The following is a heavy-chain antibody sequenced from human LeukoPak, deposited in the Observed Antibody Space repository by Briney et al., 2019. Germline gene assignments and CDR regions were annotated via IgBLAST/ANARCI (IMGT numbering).Heavy chain of an antibody. Sequence: PGGSLRLSCAASGFTFSSYAMSWVRQAPGKGLEWVSGISGSGGTTYYADSVKGRFTISRDNSKNTLYLQMNSLRAEDTAVYYCARAMMVVANLWGVFDYWGQGTLVTVSS. J-gene: IGHJ4*02. CDR2: ISGSGGTT. CDR3: ARAMMVVANLWGVFDY. D-gene: IGHD3-22*01. CDR1: GFTFSSYA. V-gene: IGHV3-23*01.